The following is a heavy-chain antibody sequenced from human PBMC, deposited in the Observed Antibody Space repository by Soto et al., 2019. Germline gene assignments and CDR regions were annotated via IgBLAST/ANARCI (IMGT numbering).Heavy chain of an antibody. CDR1: GFTFSSYG. Sequence: QVQLVESGGGVVQPGRSLRLSCAASGFTFSSYGMHWVRQAPGKGLEWVAVIWFDGGNKYYADSVKGRFTISRDNSKNTLYLQMNSLRAEDTAVYYCARGGDGGFAFDYWGQGSLVSVSS. J-gene: IGHJ4*02. D-gene: IGHD2-21*01. V-gene: IGHV3-33*01. CDR3: ARGGDGGFAFDY. CDR2: IWFDGGNK.